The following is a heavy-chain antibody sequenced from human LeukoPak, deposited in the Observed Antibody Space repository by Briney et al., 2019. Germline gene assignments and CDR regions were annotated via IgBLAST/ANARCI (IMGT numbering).Heavy chain of an antibody. CDR1: AYTFTVYY. V-gene: IGHV1-2*02. D-gene: IGHD5-24*01. Sequence: ASVTLSCKAAAYTFTVYYMNWERHPPGPGLGWKGWINTNSGCTNYAQKLQGRVTITRDTSISTAYMELSRLRSDDTAVYYCARDFPTVAISRDGDYWGQGALVTVSS. J-gene: IGHJ4*02. CDR2: INTNSGCT. CDR3: ARDFPTVAISRDGDY.